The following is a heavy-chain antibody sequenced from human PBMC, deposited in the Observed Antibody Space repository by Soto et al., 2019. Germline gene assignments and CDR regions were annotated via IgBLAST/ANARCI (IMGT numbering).Heavy chain of an antibody. D-gene: IGHD6-13*01. CDR1: GLTFRSYW. CDR2: INTDGSVA. Sequence: GGSLRLSCAASGLTFRSYWMHWVRQAPGKGLVWVSRINTDGSVAMYVDSVKGRFTISRDNAKNTLYLHMNSLRAEDTAVYYCARVHSSTYHYFDYWGQGTLVTVSS. V-gene: IGHV3-74*03. CDR3: ARVHSSTYHYFDY. J-gene: IGHJ4*02.